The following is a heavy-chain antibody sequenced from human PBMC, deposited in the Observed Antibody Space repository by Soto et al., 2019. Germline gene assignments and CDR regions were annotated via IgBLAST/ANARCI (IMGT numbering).Heavy chain of an antibody. CDR3: ARDLSSSSTNYFDS. CDR1: GFTFSDYY. Sequence: PGGSLRLSCAASGFTFSDYYMSWIRQAPGKGLEWLSYISSSSSYTNYADSVKGRFTISRDNAKNSLFLQMNSLRADDTAVYYRARDLSSSSTNYFDSWGQGTLVTVSS. J-gene: IGHJ4*02. CDR2: ISSSSSYT. V-gene: IGHV3-11*06.